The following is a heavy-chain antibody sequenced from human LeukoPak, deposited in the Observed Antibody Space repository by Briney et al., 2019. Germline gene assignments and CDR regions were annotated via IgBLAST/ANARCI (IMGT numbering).Heavy chain of an antibody. V-gene: IGHV3-23*01. Sequence: GGSLRLPCAASGYTFSSYAMSWVRQAQGKGLEWVSAISGSGGSTYYADSVKGRFTISRDNSKNTLYLQMNSLRAEDTAVYYCAKDRGYIVVVTANFDYWGQGTLVTVSS. CDR1: GYTFSSYA. J-gene: IGHJ4*02. CDR3: AKDRGYIVVVTANFDY. CDR2: ISGSGGST. D-gene: IGHD2-21*02.